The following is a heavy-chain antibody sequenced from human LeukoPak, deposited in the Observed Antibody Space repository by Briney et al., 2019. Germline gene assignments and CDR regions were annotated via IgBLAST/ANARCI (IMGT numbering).Heavy chain of an antibody. CDR2: IYHSGIT. D-gene: IGHD5-18*01. CDR3: ARTQLAYYYYYMEV. Sequence: PSETLSLTCAVSGSSISSDYYWGWIRQPPGKGLEWIGTIYHSGITYYNPSLKSRVTISVDTSKNQFSLKLSSVTAADTAVYYCARTQLAYYYYYMEVWGKGTTVTVSS. J-gene: IGHJ6*03. V-gene: IGHV4-38-2*01. CDR1: GSSISSDYY.